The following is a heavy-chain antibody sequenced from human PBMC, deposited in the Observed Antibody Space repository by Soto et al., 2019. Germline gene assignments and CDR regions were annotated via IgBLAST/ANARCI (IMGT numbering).Heavy chain of an antibody. CDR3: ARGGWSNDY. Sequence: PSETLSLTCTVSGGSISSYYWSWIRQPPGKGLEWIGWIYYSGNTDYNPSLQSRVTISVDTSKNQFSLKLSSVTPADTAVYYCARGGWSNDYWGLGTLVTVSS. CDR1: GGSISSYY. CDR2: IYYSGNT. V-gene: IGHV4-59*01. J-gene: IGHJ4*02.